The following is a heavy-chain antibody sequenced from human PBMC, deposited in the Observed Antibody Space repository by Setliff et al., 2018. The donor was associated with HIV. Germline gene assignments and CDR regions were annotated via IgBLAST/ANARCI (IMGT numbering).Heavy chain of an antibody. CDR2: ISWNSGSI. CDR1: GFTFDDYA. J-gene: IGHJ4*02. D-gene: IGHD6-13*01. V-gene: IGHV3-9*01. Sequence: PGGSLRLSCAASGFTFDDYAMHWVRQAPGKGLEWVSGISWNSGSIGYADSVKGRFTISRDNAKNSLYLQMNSLRAEDTALYYCAKGRYSSSWTFDYWGQGTLVTVSS. CDR3: AKGRYSSSWTFDY.